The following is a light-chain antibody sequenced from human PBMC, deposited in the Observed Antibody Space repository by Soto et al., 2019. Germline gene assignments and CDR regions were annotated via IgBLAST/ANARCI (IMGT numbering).Light chain of an antibody. Sequence: DIQMTQSPSSLSAPVGDRVTLTCRASQSISKYLNWYQVKSGKGPKLLIYGTSTLQSGVPSRFSGSGSGTHFTLTISNLQPEDFAVYYCQQGYSPLLTFGGGTRVEIK. CDR2: GTS. V-gene: IGKV1-39*01. CDR1: QSISKY. CDR3: QQGYSPLLT. J-gene: IGKJ4*01.